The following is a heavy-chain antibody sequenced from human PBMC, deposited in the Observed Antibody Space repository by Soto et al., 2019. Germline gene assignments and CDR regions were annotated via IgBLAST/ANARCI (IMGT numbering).Heavy chain of an antibody. J-gene: IGHJ3*02. V-gene: IGHV6-1*01. Sequence: SQTLSLTCAISGDSVSSNSAAWNWIRQSPSRGLEWLGRTYYRSKWYNDYAVSVKSRITINPDTSKNQFSLQLNSVTPEDTAVYYCARGSPYYDSSGYYFGAFDIWGQGTMVTVSS. CDR3: ARGSPYYDSSGYYFGAFDI. CDR1: GDSVSSNSAA. D-gene: IGHD3-22*01. CDR2: TYYRSKWYN.